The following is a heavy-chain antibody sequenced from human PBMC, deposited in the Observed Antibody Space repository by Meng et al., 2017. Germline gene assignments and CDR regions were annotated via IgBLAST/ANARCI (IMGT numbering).Heavy chain of an antibody. D-gene: IGHD3-10*01. CDR3: TTVYYYGSGRLYFEY. Sequence: GPLVGSGQGWGEPRGTVALTCRVSRGSIRSSAWWSWVRQSPGKGLEWIGEIYQTGSTNYNPSLKSRAIISVDPSNNQFSLELTSLTAADTAVYYCTTVYYYGSGRLYFEYWGQGTLVTVSS. CDR2: IYQTGST. CDR1: RGSIRSSAW. V-gene: IGHV4-4*03. J-gene: IGHJ4*02.